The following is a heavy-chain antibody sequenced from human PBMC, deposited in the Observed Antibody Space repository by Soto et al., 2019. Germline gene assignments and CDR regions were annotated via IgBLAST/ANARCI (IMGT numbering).Heavy chain of an antibody. V-gene: IGHV3-30-3*01. CDR2: ISYDGSNK. Sequence: GGSLRLSCAASGFTFSSYAMHWVRQAPGKGLEGVAVISYDGSNKYYADSVKGRFTISRDNSKNTLYLQMNSLRAEDTAVYYCAKDYYDSSGYLGGYFDYWGQGT. CDR1: GFTFSSYA. J-gene: IGHJ4*02. D-gene: IGHD3-22*01. CDR3: AKDYYDSSGYLGGYFDY.